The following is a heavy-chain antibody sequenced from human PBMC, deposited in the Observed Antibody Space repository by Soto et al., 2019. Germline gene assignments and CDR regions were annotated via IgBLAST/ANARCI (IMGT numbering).Heavy chain of an antibody. CDR2: IKSKTDGGTT. CDR1: GFTFSNAW. Sequence: GGSLRLSCAASGFTFSNAWMNWVRQAPGKGLEWVGRIKSKTDGGTTDYAAPAKGRFTISRDDSKNTLYLQMNSLKTEDTAVYFCNTFRYLYDRSGSYLWDFWCQGILVSVS. V-gene: IGHV3-15*07. D-gene: IGHD3-22*01. CDR3: NTFRYLYDRSGSYLWDF. J-gene: IGHJ4*02.